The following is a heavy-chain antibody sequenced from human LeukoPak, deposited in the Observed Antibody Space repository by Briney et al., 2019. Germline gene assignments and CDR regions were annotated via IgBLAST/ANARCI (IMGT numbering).Heavy chain of an antibody. CDR2: IYSGGST. J-gene: IGHJ3*02. CDR1: GFTVSSNY. CDR3: ARSSHYDILTGYSEEDAFDI. V-gene: IGHV3-53*01. Sequence: GGSLRLSCAASGFTVSSNYMSWVRQAPGKGLEWVSVIYSGGSTDYADSVKGRFTISRDTSKNTLYLQMNSLRVEDTAVYYCARSSHYDILTGYSEEDAFDIWGQGTMVTVST. D-gene: IGHD3-9*01.